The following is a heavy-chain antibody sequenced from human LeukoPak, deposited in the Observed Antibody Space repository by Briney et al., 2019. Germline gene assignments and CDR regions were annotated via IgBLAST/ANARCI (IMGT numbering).Heavy chain of an antibody. CDR2: INPNSGAT. CDR3: ARGPDTSGYYPFDY. CDR1: GYTFTGYY. J-gene: IGHJ4*02. Sequence: ASVKVSCKASGYTFTGYYMHWVRQAPGQGLEWMGWINPNSGATHYAQNFQARVTMTRVTSLSTADLELSRLRSDDTAVYYCARGPDTSGYYPFDYWGQGTLVTVSS. V-gene: IGHV1-2*02. D-gene: IGHD3-22*01.